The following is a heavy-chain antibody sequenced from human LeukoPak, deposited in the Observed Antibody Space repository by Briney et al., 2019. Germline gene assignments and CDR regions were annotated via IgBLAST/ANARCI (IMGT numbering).Heavy chain of an antibody. J-gene: IGHJ4*02. D-gene: IGHD6-19*01. CDR1: GGSISSGDYY. Sequence: SETLSLTCTVSGGSISSGDYYWSWIRQPPGKGLEGIGYIYYSGSTYYNPSLKSRVTISVDTSKNQFSLKLSSVTAADTAVYYCARVIYSSGWYQDYWGQGTLVTVSS. V-gene: IGHV4-30-4*02. CDR2: IYYSGST. CDR3: ARVIYSSGWYQDY.